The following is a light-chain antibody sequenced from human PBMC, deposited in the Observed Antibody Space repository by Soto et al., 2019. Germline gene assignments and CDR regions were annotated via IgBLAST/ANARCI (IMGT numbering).Light chain of an antibody. CDR1: SSNIGSNT. CDR3: ADWDDSLNLL. Sequence: QSVLTQPPSASGTPGQRVTISCSGSSSNIGSNTVNWYQQLPGTAPKLLIYTNNQRPSWVPDRIADSKTGTSVSLAISGLQSEDEADYYCADWDDSLNLLFGVGTKLTVL. J-gene: IGLJ2*01. V-gene: IGLV1-44*01. CDR2: TNN.